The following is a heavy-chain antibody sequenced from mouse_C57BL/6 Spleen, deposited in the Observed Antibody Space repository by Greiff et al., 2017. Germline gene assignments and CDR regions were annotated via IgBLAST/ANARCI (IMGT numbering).Heavy chain of an antibody. D-gene: IGHD4-1*01. J-gene: IGHJ2*01. CDR2: ISYDGSN. Sequence: VQLKESGPGLVKPSQSLSLTCSVTGYSITSGYYWNWIRQFPGNKLGWMGYISYDGSNNYNPSLKNRITITRDKSKNQFFLKLNSVTTEDTATYYCARAFWVYYFDYWGQGTTLTVSS. V-gene: IGHV3-6*01. CDR1: GYSITSGYY. CDR3: ARAFWVYYFDY.